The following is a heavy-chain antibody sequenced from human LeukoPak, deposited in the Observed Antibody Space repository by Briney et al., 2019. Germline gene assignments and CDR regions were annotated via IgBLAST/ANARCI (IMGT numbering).Heavy chain of an antibody. Sequence: PGGSLRLSCAASGFTFSSYAVHWVRQAPGKGLEWVAVISYDGSNKYYADSVKGRFTISRDNSKNTLYLQMNSLRAEDTAVYYCAREGYGDYTDTFDYWGQGTLVTVSS. D-gene: IGHD4-17*01. CDR3: AREGYGDYTDTFDY. CDR2: ISYDGSNK. CDR1: GFTFSSYA. J-gene: IGHJ4*02. V-gene: IGHV3-30-3*01.